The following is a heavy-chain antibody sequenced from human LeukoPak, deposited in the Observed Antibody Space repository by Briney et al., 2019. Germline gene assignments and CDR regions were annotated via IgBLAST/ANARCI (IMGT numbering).Heavy chain of an antibody. D-gene: IGHD5-12*01. V-gene: IGHV3-7*01. CDR3: AREPADSGYDGKYYFDY. CDR2: IKQDGGEK. CDR1: GFTFSSYW. Sequence: GGSLRLSCAASGFTFSSYWMSWVRQAPGKGLEWVANIKQDGGEKYYVDSVKGRFTISRDSAKNSLYLQMNSLRAEDTAVYYCAREPADSGYDGKYYFDYWGQGTLVTVSS. J-gene: IGHJ4*02.